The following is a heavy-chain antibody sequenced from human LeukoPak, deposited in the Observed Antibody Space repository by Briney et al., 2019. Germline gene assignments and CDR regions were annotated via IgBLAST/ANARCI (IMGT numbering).Heavy chain of an antibody. V-gene: IGHV3-48*03. Sequence: PGGSLRLSCAASGFTFSSYEMNWVRQAPGKGLEWVSYISSSGSTIYYADSVKGRFTISRDNAKNSLYLQMNSLRAEDTAVYYCAKVGYDSLVYYFDYWGQGTLVTVSS. J-gene: IGHJ4*02. D-gene: IGHD3-22*01. CDR1: GFTFSSYE. CDR2: ISSSGSTI. CDR3: AKVGYDSLVYYFDY.